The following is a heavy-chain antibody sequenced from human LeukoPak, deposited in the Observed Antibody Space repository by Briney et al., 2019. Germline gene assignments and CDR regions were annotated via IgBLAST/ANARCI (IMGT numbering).Heavy chain of an antibody. V-gene: IGHV4-34*01. J-gene: IGHJ4*02. CDR2: ISHSGST. Sequence: SETLSPACAVYGGPFSGYYWSWIRQPPGKGLEWIGEISHSGSTNYSPSLKSRVTISVDTSKNQISLKLTSVTAADTAVYYCARGRVYTSSSPLDYWGQGTLVTVSS. CDR3: ARGRVYTSSSPLDY. D-gene: IGHD6-6*01. CDR1: GGPFSGYY.